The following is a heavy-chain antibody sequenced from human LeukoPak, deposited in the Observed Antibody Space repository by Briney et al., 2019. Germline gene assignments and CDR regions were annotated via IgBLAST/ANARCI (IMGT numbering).Heavy chain of an antibody. J-gene: IGHJ6*03. D-gene: IGHD2-21*02. Sequence: SETLSLTCAVYGGSFSGYYWSWIRQPPGKGLEWIGEINHSGSTNYNPSLKSRVTISVDTSKNQFSLKLSSVTAADTAVYYCARSVTYYYYYYMDVWGKGTTVTVSS. CDR2: INHSGST. CDR3: ARSVTYYYYYYMDV. CDR1: GGSFSGYY. V-gene: IGHV4-34*01.